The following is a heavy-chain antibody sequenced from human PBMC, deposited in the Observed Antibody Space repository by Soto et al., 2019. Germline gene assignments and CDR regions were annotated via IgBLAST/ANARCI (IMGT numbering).Heavy chain of an antibody. CDR3: VSSYGDYEDLFNY. CDR2: IYYSGST. V-gene: IGHV4-59*01. J-gene: IGHJ4*02. D-gene: IGHD4-17*01. CDR1: GGSISSYY. Sequence: QVQLQESGPGLVKPSETLSLTCTVSGGSISSYYWSWIRQPPGKGLEWIGYIYYSGSTNYNPSLKSRVTISVDTSKNQFSLKLSSVTAADTAVYYCVSSYGDYEDLFNYWGQGTLVTVSS.